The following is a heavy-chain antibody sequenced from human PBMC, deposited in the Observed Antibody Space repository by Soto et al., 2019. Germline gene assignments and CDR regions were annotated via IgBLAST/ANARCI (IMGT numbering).Heavy chain of an antibody. V-gene: IGHV4-59*01. D-gene: IGHD3-3*01. CDR3: ARLPTKYYDFWSGYYMDYYYYYGMDV. CDR2: IYYSGST. Sequence: QVQLQESGPGLVKPSETLSLTCTVSGGSISSYYWSWIRQPPGKGLEWIGYIYYSGSTNYNPSLKSRGTISVDTSKNQFSLKLSSVTAADTAVYYCARLPTKYYDFWSGYYMDYYYYYGMDVWGQGTTVTVSS. J-gene: IGHJ6*02. CDR1: GGSISSYY.